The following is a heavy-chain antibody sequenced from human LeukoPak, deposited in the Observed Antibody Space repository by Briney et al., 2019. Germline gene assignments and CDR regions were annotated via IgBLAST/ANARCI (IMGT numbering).Heavy chain of an antibody. CDR3: ARQIVGATTSWFDP. Sequence: SGPAPVKPTQTLTLTCTFSGFSLSTSGMCVSWIRQPPGKALEWLALIDWDDDKYYSTSLKTRLTISKDISKNQVVLTMTNMDPVDTATYYCARQIVGATTSWFDPWGQGTLVTVSS. CDR1: GFSLSTSGMC. V-gene: IGHV2-70*01. CDR2: IDWDDDK. D-gene: IGHD1-26*01. J-gene: IGHJ5*02.